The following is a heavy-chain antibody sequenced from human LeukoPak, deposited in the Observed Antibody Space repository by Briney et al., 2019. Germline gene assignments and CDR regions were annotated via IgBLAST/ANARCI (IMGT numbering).Heavy chain of an antibody. D-gene: IGHD3-9*01. J-gene: IGHJ4*02. CDR2: ISSSGSTI. Sequence: GGSLRLSCAASGFTFSDYYMSWIRQAPGKGLEWVSYISSSGSTIYYADSVKGRFTISRDDSKSIAYLQMNSLKTEDTAVYYCTRDIGVLRYFDWLGGSPYYFDYWGQGTLVTVSS. CDR3: TRDIGVLRYFDWLGGSPYYFDY. V-gene: IGHV3-11*01. CDR1: GFTFSDYY.